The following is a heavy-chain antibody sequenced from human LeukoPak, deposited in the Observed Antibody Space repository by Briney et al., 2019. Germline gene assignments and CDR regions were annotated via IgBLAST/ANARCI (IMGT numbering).Heavy chain of an antibody. V-gene: IGHV3-30*02. CDR3: ARHRTASDY. Sequence: GGSLRLSCAASGFTFGSYGMHWVRQAPGKGVEWVSFIRYDGSNKYYADSVKGRFTISRDNAKSSLYLQMNSLRAEDTALYYCARHRTASDYWGQGTLVTVSS. CDR1: GFTFGSYG. J-gene: IGHJ4*02. CDR2: IRYDGSNK. D-gene: IGHD3-16*02.